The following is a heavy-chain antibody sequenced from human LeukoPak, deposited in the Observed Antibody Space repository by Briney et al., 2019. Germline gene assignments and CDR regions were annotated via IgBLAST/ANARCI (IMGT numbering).Heavy chain of an antibody. CDR2: IYYSGST. CDR3: ARQDWVVVVPAAIRSGSYYYGPGSYSR. V-gene: IGHV4-39*01. D-gene: IGHD2-2*02. J-gene: IGHJ4*02. CDR1: GGSISSSSYY. Sequence: PSETLSLTCTVSGGSISSSSYYWGWIRQPPGKGLEWIGSIYYSGSTYYNPSLKSRVTISVDTSKNQFSLKLSSVTAADTAVYYCARQDWVVVVPAAIRSGSYYYGPGSYSRWGQGTLVTVSS.